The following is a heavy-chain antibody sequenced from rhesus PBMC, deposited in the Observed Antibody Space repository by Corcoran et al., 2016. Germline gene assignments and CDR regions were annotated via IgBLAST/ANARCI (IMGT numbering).Heavy chain of an antibody. Sequence: EVQLMQSGAEVKKPGASVKISCKASGYTFTDYYLHWVRQAPGKGLEWMGRVDPEDGEVVQAKEFQDRVTMTADTSTNTACMELSSLRSEDTAVYYCAIGIIVGRDYWGQGVLVTVSS. J-gene: IGHJ4*01. CDR1: GYTFTDYY. V-gene: IGHV1-111*02. CDR3: AIGIIVGRDY. CDR2: VDPEDGEV. D-gene: IGHD6-13*01.